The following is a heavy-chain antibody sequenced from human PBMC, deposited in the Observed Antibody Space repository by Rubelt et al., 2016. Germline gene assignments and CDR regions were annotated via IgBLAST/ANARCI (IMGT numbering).Heavy chain of an antibody. V-gene: IGHV4-59*01. Sequence: QVQLQESGPGLVKPSETLSLTCTVSGGSISSYYWSWIRQPPGKGLEWIGDIHYSGSTNYSPSLKSRVTISGDTSKNRFSLKLSPVTAADTAVYYCVRANYFDYWGQGTLVTVSS. CDR2: IHYSGST. J-gene: IGHJ4*02. CDR1: GGSISSYY. CDR3: VRANYFDY.